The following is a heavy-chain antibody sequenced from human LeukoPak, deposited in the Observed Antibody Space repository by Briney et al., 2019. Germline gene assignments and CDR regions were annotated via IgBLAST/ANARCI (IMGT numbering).Heavy chain of an antibody. CDR1: GGTFSSYA. Sequence: SVKVSCKASGGTFSSYAISWVRQAPGQGLEWMGGIIPIFGTANYAQKFQGRVTITADESTSTAYLELSSLRSEDTAVYYCARGPLYCSSTSCLLRYWGQGTLVTVSS. CDR2: IIPIFGTA. J-gene: IGHJ4*02. V-gene: IGHV1-69*01. CDR3: ARGPLYCSSTSCLLRY. D-gene: IGHD2-2*01.